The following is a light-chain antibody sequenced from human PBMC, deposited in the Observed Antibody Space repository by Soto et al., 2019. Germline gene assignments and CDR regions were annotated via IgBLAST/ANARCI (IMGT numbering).Light chain of an antibody. CDR1: QSVSSY. CDR3: QQRSNWPPYT. J-gene: IGKJ2*01. Sequence: EIVLTQSPATLSLSPGERATLSCRASQSVSSYLAWYQQKPGQAPRLLIYDASNRATGIPARFSGCGSGTDFALTISSREPEDFAVYYCQQRSNWPPYTFGQGTKLEIK. CDR2: DAS. V-gene: IGKV3-11*01.